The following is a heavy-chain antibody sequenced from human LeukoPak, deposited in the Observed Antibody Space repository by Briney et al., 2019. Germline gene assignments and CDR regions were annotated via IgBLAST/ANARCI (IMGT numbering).Heavy chain of an antibody. Sequence: PSETLSLTCTVSGGSISSYYWSWIRQPPGKGLEWIGYIYYSGSTNYNPSLKSRVTISVDTSKNQFSLKLSSVTAADTAVYYCARTLRAYYGSGSFPSFDYWGQGTLVTVSS. V-gene: IGHV4-59*08. CDR1: GGSISSYY. CDR2: IYYSGST. D-gene: IGHD3-10*01. J-gene: IGHJ4*02. CDR3: ARTLRAYYGSGSFPSFDY.